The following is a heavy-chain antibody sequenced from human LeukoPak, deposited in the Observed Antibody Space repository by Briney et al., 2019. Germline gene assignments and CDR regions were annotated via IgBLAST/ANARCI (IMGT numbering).Heavy chain of an antibody. J-gene: IGHJ4*02. V-gene: IGHV4-34*01. CDR3: VTYYFDSSGPKKNY. Sequence: SETLSLTCAVYGGSFSGYYWSWIRQPPGKGLEWIEEINHSGSTNYNPSLKSRVTISVDTSKKQFSLKLSSVTAADTAVYYCVTYYFDSSGPKKNYWGQGTLVTVSS. CDR1: GGSFSGYY. CDR2: INHSGST. D-gene: IGHD3-22*01.